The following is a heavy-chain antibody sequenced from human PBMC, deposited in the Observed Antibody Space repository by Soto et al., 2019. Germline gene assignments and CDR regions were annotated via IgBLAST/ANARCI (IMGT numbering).Heavy chain of an antibody. D-gene: IGHD1-1*01. Sequence: KPSETLSLTCNVSGFAISRGYYWSWVRQSPEKGLEWIGSIYPSVSSYHNPSLETRLTLSIDTSKNQLTLKLASVTAADTALYYCAREKVGTTFFDNWGKGIQVTVSS. CDR1: GFAISRGYY. CDR2: IYPSVSS. V-gene: IGHV4-38-2*02. CDR3: AREKVGTTFFDN. J-gene: IGHJ4*02.